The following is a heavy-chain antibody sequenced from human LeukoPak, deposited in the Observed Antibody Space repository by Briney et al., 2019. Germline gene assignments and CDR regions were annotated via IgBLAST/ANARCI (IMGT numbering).Heavy chain of an antibody. V-gene: IGHV1-69*10. CDR1: GGTFSSYA. D-gene: IGHD6-13*01. J-gene: IGHJ6*03. CDR2: IIPILNTA. Sequence: SVKVSCKASGGTFSSYAISWVRQAPGQGLEWMGGIIPILNTANYAQKFQGRVTITADKSTSTAYMELRSLRSDDTAVYYCARDLVSSSWFSYYYYYYMDVWGKGTTVTVSS. CDR3: ARDLVSSSWFSYYYYYYMDV.